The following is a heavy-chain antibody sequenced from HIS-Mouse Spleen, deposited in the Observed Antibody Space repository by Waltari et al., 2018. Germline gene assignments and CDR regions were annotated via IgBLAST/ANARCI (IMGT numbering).Heavy chain of an antibody. J-gene: IGHJ2*01. CDR2: INHSGST. Sequence: QVQLQQWGAGLLKPSETLSLPCAVYGGSFSGYYWTWIRQPPGKGLEWIGEINHSGSTNYNPSLKSRVTISVDTSKNQFSLKLSSVTAADTAVYYCARGPIAAAGTRYFDLWGRGTLVTVSS. CDR3: ARGPIAAAGTRYFDL. V-gene: IGHV4-34*01. D-gene: IGHD6-13*01. CDR1: GGSFSGYY.